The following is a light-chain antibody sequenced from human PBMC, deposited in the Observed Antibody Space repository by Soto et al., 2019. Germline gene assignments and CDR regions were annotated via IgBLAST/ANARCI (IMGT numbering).Light chain of an antibody. CDR2: EVT. CDR1: SSDVGSHNL. Sequence: QSALTQPASVSGSPGQSITISCTGTSSDVGSHNLVSWYQQHPGQAPKLMIYEVTKRPLGVSTRFSSSKSGNTASLTISGLHAEDEADYYWCSYGGSRAVFGGGTQLTVL. J-gene: IGLJ7*01. V-gene: IGLV2-23*02. CDR3: CSYGGSRAV.